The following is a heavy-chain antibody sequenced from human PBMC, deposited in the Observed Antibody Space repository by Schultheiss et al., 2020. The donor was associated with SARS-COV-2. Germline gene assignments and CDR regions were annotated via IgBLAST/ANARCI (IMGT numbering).Heavy chain of an antibody. CDR2: MYTSGNT. CDR1: GGSISSSSYY. Sequence: LRLSCTVSGGSISSSSYYWSWIRQPAGKGLEWIGRMYTSGNTNYNPSLKSRVTMSVDLSNNQFSLKLNSVTAADTAVYYCASDSTSDDSFGVWGRGTMVTVSS. J-gene: IGHJ3*01. V-gene: IGHV4-61*02. CDR3: ASDSTSDDSFGV.